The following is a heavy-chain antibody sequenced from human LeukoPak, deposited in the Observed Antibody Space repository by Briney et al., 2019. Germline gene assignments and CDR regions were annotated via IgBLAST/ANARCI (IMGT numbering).Heavy chain of an antibody. CDR3: ARAPGGYCSSTSCPFRLFNYFDY. Sequence: GASVKVSFKASGYTFTSYGISWVRQAPGQGLEWMGWISAYNGNTNYAQKLQGRVTMTTDTSTSTAYMELRSLRSDDTAVYYCARAPGGYCSSTSCPFRLFNYFDYWGQGTLVTVSS. J-gene: IGHJ4*02. V-gene: IGHV1-18*01. D-gene: IGHD2-2*01. CDR1: GYTFTSYG. CDR2: ISAYNGNT.